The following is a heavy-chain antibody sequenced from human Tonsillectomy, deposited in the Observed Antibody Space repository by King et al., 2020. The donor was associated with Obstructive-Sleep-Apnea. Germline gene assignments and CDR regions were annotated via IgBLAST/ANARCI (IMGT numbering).Heavy chain of an antibody. CDR3: AARGPWFNWYFAL. J-gene: IGHJ2*01. CDR2: LSSSGSTR. V-gene: IGHV3-48*04. D-gene: IGHD3-10*01. Sequence: QLVQSGGGSVQPGGSLRLSCAASGFIFSSYSMNWVRQAPGKGLEWVSLLSSSGSTRHYGDSVKGRFTISRDNAKNSLYLQMKSLRAEEPAVYFCAARGPWFNWYFALCGRGTLVSVSS. CDR1: GFIFSSYS.